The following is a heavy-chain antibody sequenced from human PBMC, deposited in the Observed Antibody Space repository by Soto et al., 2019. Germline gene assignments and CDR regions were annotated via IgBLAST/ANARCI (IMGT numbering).Heavy chain of an antibody. CDR3: ARIHDYGDYLHN. V-gene: IGHV1-18*04. Sequence: QVQLVQSGAEVKKPGASVKVSCKASGYTFTSYGISWVRQAPGQGLEGMGWISAYKGNTNNAQKLQGRVTMTTDTSTSTAYMELRSLRFDDTAVYYCARIHDYGDYLHNWGQGTLVTVSS. J-gene: IGHJ4*02. D-gene: IGHD4-17*01. CDR2: ISAYKGNT. CDR1: GYTFTSYG.